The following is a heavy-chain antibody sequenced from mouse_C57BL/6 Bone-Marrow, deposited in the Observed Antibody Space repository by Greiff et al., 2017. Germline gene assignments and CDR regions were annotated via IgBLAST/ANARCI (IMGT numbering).Heavy chain of an antibody. J-gene: IGHJ4*01. V-gene: IGHV1-69*01. CDR3: ARGMDY. CDR2: IDPSDSYT. CDR1: GYTFTSYW. Sequence: QVHVKQPGAELVMPGASVKLSCKASGYTFTSYWMHWVKQRAGQGLEWIGEIDPSDSYTNYNQKFKGKSTLTVDKSSSTAYMQLSSLTSEDSAVYYWARGMDYWGQGTSVTVSS.